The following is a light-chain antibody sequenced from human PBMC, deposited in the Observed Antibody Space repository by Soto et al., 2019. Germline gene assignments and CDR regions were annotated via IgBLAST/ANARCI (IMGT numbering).Light chain of an antibody. CDR1: QGISSY. J-gene: IGKJ3*01. CDR2: AAS. Sequence: DIQVTQSPSFLSASVGDRVTITCRASQGISSYLACYQQKPGKAPKLLIYAASTWQSGVPSRLSGSGSGTEFTLTIRSLQPEDCATYFCQQLNSYPLFTFGPGTKVDLK. V-gene: IGKV1-9*01. CDR3: QQLNSYPLFT.